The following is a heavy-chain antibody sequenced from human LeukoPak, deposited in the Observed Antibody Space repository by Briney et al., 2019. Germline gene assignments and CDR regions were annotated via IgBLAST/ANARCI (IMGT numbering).Heavy chain of an antibody. CDR2: MNPNSGNT. J-gene: IGHJ6*03. Sequence: ASVKVSCKASGGTFSSYAISWVRQAPGQGLEWMGWMNPNSGNTGYAQKFQGRVTMTRNTSISTAYMELSSLRSEDTAVYYCARVYDYVWGSYRLTPYYYYYYMDVWGKGTTVTVSS. CDR1: GGTFSSYA. V-gene: IGHV1-8*02. D-gene: IGHD3-16*02. CDR3: ARVYDYVWGSYRLTPYYYYYYMDV.